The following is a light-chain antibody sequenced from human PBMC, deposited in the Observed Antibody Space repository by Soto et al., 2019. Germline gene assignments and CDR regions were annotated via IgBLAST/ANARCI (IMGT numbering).Light chain of an antibody. V-gene: IGLV2-14*03. CDR1: SSDVGGYDY. CDR3: SSYRGSSTPSVV. CDR2: DVS. J-gene: IGLJ2*01. Sequence: QSALTQPASVSGSPGQSITISCTGASSDVGGYDYVSWYQQHPGKAPKLMIYDVSSRPSGVSNRFSGSKSGNTASLTISGFQAEDEADYYCSSYRGSSTPSVVFGGGTKLTVL.